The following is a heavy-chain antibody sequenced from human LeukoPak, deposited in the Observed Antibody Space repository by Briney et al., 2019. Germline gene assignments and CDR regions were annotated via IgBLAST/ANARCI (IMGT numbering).Heavy chain of an antibody. D-gene: IGHD3-16*01. V-gene: IGHV3-74*01. J-gene: IGHJ4*02. CDR2: IKSDGSVT. CDR3: ARNWGHSDY. CDR1: GFTFSSYW. Sequence: GGSLRLSCSASGFTFSSYWMHWVRQAPEKGLVWVSHIKSDGSVTNYADFVRGRLTISRDNAKNTLYLQMNSLRAEDTAVYYCARNWGHSDYWGQGTLVTVSS.